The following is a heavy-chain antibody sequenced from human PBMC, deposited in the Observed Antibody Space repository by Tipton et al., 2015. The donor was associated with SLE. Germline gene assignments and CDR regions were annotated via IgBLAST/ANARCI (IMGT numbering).Heavy chain of an antibody. D-gene: IGHD1-26*01. CDR2: INHRGST. CDR3: ARGRELTKGAFDI. J-gene: IGHJ3*02. Sequence: TLSLTCTVSGGSVSSGSYYWSWIRQPPGKGLEWIGEINHRGSTNYNPSLKSRVTISVDTSKNQFSLKLSSVTAADTAVYYCARGRELTKGAFDIWGQGTMVTVSS. CDR1: GGSVSSGSYY. V-gene: IGHV4-61*01.